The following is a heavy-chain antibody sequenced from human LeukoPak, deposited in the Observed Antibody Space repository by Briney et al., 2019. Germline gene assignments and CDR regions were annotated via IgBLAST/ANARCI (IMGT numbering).Heavy chain of an antibody. D-gene: IGHD3-22*01. Sequence: GGSLRLSCAVSGFTFCSYSMNWVRQAPGKGRVWVRYIISGRSTIYYADSVKGQFTITRDNAKNSLYLQMNSLRPEDTAVYYCSRRGSRDSSGHFIDYWGQGTLVTGSS. CDR2: IISGRSTI. J-gene: IGHJ4*02. CDR3: SRRGSRDSSGHFIDY. V-gene: IGHV3-48*01. CDR1: GFTFCSYS.